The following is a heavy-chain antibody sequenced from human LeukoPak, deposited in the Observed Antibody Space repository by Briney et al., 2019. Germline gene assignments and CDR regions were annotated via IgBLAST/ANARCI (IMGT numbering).Heavy chain of an antibody. D-gene: IGHD3-10*01. CDR3: AKDIGSYYDY. J-gene: IGHJ4*02. V-gene: IGHV3-7*01. Sequence: PGGSLRLSCAASGFTLSSYWMNWVRQAPGKGLEWVANIKEDGSEKYYVDSVKGRFTISRDNSKNTLYLEMNSLRAEDTAVYYCAKDIGSYYDYWGQGILVTVSS. CDR1: GFTLSSYW. CDR2: IKEDGSEK.